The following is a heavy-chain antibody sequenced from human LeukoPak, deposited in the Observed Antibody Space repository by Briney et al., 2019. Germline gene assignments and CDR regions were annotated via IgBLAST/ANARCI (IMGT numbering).Heavy chain of an antibody. J-gene: IGHJ4*02. D-gene: IGHD5-24*01. Sequence: ASVKVSCKASGYTLTDHHILWLRQVPGQGLEWVGWIKANSGATKYAQDFQSRVSMTRDATTNTAYMELRSLRSDDTAIYYCGRDPTDGYAHADYWGQGTLVTVSS. CDR2: IKANSGAT. CDR1: GYTLTDHH. V-gene: IGHV1-2*02. CDR3: GRDPTDGYAHADY.